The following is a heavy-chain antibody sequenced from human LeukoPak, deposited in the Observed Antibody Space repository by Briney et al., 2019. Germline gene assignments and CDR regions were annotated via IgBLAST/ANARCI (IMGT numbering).Heavy chain of an antibody. CDR2: INHSGSS. D-gene: IGHD2-15*01. V-gene: IGHV4-34*01. J-gene: IGHJ3*02. CDR3: ARFPCSGDSCYSGIRAFDI. Sequence: KTSETLSLTCAVYGGSFSGYYWNWLRQSPGKGLEWIGEINHSGSSNYNPSLKSRVTISVDTSKNQFSLKLSSVTAADTAVYYCARFPCSGDSCYSGIRAFDIWGQGTMVTVS. CDR1: GGSFSGYY.